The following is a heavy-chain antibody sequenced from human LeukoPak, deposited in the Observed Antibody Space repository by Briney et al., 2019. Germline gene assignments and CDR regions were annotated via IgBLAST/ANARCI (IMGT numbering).Heavy chain of an antibody. CDR2: ISSSGSTI. V-gene: IGHV3-48*03. Sequence: TGGSLRLSCAASGFTFSSYEMNWVRQAPGKGLEWVSYISSSGSTIYYADSVKGRFTISRDNAKNSLYLQMNSLRAEDTAVYCCASVLYGDYLSGFDYWGQGTLVTVSS. D-gene: IGHD4-17*01. CDR3: ASVLYGDYLSGFDY. J-gene: IGHJ4*02. CDR1: GFTFSSYE.